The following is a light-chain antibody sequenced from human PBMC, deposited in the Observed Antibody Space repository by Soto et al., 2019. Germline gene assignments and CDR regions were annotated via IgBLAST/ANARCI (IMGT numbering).Light chain of an antibody. CDR3: SSYTSSSTPDV. CDR2: DVR. V-gene: IGLV2-14*01. Sequence: QSALTQPASVSGSPGQSITISCTGTSSDVGGYNYVSWYQQHPGKAPKLMIYDVRNRPSGVSNRFSGSKSGNTASLTIAGLQAEDEADYYCSSYTSSSTPDVFGTGTKLTVL. CDR1: SSDVGGYNY. J-gene: IGLJ1*01.